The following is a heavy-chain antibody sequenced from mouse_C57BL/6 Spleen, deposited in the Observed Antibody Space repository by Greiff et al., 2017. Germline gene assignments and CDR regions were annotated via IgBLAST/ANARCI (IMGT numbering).Heavy chain of an antibody. CDR3: AREGGSSYGDY. J-gene: IGHJ2*01. CDR1: GYTFTSYW. CDR2: IDPSDSYT. Sequence: QVQLQQPGAELVKPGASVKLSCKASGYTFTSYWMQWVKQRPGQGLEWIGEIDPSDSYTNYNQKFKGKATLTIDTSSSTAYMQLSSLPSEDSAVYYCAREGGSSYGDYWGQGTTLTVSS. V-gene: IGHV1-50*01. D-gene: IGHD1-1*01.